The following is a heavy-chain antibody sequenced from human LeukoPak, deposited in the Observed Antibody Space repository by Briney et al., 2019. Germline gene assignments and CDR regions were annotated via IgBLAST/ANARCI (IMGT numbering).Heavy chain of an antibody. Sequence: GGSLRLSCAASGFTFTGYAMSWVGQAPGKGLEWVSAIIVSGGSTHYADSVKGRFTISRDNSKNTLYLQMNSLRAEDTAVYYSAKSPIGYCTNGVCYLQRYYFDYWGQGTLVTVSS. CDR3: AKSPIGYCTNGVCYLQRYYFDY. CDR2: IIVSGGST. V-gene: IGHV3-23*01. J-gene: IGHJ4*02. D-gene: IGHD2-8*01. CDR1: GFTFTGYA.